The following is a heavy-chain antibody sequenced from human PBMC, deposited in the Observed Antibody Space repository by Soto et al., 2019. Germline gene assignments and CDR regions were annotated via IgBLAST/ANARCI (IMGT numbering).Heavy chain of an antibody. D-gene: IGHD1-1*01. CDR3: ARDTTRLEH. CDR1: GFTFGDSY. Sequence: PGGSLRLSCAGSGFTFGDSYMSWIRQAPGKGLEWLSYISPGSRYPAYADSVKGRFTISRDNAKRSLYLQMMSLRAEDTALYYCARDTTRLEHWGQGTLVTVSS. CDR2: ISPGSRYP. V-gene: IGHV3-11*05. J-gene: IGHJ4*02.